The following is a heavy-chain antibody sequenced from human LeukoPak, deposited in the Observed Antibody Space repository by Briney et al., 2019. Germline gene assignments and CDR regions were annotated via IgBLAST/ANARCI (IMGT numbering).Heavy chain of an antibody. D-gene: IGHD4-11*01. CDR3: ARGHDYSPYYFDY. Sequence: PSETLSLTCAVYGGSFSGYYWSWIRQPPGKGLEWIGEINHSGSTNYNPSLKSRVTMSVDTSKNQFSLKLSSVTAADTAVYYCARGHDYSPYYFDYWGQGTLVTVSS. V-gene: IGHV4-34*01. J-gene: IGHJ4*02. CDR1: GGSFSGYY. CDR2: INHSGST.